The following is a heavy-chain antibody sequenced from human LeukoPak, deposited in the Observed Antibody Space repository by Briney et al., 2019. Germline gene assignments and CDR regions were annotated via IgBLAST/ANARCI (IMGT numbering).Heavy chain of an antibody. Sequence: SETLSLTCTVSGDSITDYYWSWIRQPPGKELEWIGFIYHSGTTSYNPSLNSRVTISIDTSTNQFSLKMSSVTAADTAVYYCAKFHNWFDSWGQGTLVAVSS. CDR3: AKFHNWFDS. J-gene: IGHJ5*01. CDR2: IYHSGTT. CDR1: GDSITDYY. V-gene: IGHV4-59*08. D-gene: IGHD2-21*01.